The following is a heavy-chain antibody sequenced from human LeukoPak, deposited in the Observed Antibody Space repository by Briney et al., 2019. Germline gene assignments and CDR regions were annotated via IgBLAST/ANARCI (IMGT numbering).Heavy chain of an antibody. J-gene: IGHJ4*02. V-gene: IGHV3-30-3*01. Sequence: GGSLRLSCAASGLTFSSYAMHWVRQAPGKGLEWVAIISYDGSDKYYADSVKGRLTISRDNSKSTLYLQMISLRTEDTAVYYCARADGSVAGPPSGHWGQGTLVTVSS. CDR3: ARADGSVAGPPSGH. CDR2: ISYDGSDK. D-gene: IGHD6-19*01. CDR1: GLTFSSYA.